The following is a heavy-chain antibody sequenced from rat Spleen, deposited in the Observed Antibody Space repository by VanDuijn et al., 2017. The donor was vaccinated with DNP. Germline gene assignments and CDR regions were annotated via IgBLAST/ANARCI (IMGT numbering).Heavy chain of an antibody. CDR2: INSAGST. J-gene: IGHJ2*01. D-gene: IGHD1-11*01. CDR3: ARMHYGCDN. V-gene: IGHV3-3*01. Sequence: VQLKESGPGLVQSSQTLSLTCTVSGFSLTSHNVHWVRQPPGKGLEWMGYINSAGSTHYNPSLKSRISITRDTSKNQFFLQVISVTPEDTATYYCARMHYGCDNWGQGVMVTVSS. CDR1: GFSLTSHNV.